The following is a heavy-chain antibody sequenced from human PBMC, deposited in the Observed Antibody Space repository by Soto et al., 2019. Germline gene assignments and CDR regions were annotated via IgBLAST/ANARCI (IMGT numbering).Heavy chain of an antibody. CDR1: GGSFSGYY. V-gene: IGHV4-34*01. Sequence: PSETLSLTCAVYGGSFSGYYWSWIRQPPGKGLEWIGEINHSGSTNYNPSLKSRVTISVDTSKNQFSLKLSSVTAADTAVYYCARRRTVTMTYDYWGQGTLVTDSS. J-gene: IGHJ4*02. CDR2: INHSGST. CDR3: ARRRTVTMTYDY. D-gene: IGHD4-17*01.